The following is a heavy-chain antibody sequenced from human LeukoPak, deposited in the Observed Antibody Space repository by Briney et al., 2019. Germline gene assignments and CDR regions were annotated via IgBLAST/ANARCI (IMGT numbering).Heavy chain of an antibody. CDR3: ARNLVFSVSSFDY. Sequence: GGPPRPSSVASGFTFSGYDTTGFSRAPARGRQGGFGSSGSSGYIYYADSVKGRFTISRDKAKNSLYLQMNSLRVEDTAVYYCARNLVFSVSSFDYWGQGTLVTVSS. CDR1: GFTFSGYD. D-gene: IGHD2-8*01. V-gene: IGHV3-21*01. CDR2: SSGSSGYI. J-gene: IGHJ4*02.